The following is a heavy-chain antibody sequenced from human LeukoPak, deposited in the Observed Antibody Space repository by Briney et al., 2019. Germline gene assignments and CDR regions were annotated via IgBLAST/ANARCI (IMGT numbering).Heavy chain of an antibody. D-gene: IGHD5-18*01. CDR3: ARVGSYPRHGMDY. CDR2: INHSGST. CDR1: GGSFGGYY. Sequence: SETLSLTCAVYGGSFGGYYWSWIRQPPGKGLEWIGEINHSGSTNYNPSLKSRVTISVDTSKNQFSLKLSSVTAADTAVYYCARVGSYPRHGMDYWGQGTLVTVSS. V-gene: IGHV4-34*01. J-gene: IGHJ4*02.